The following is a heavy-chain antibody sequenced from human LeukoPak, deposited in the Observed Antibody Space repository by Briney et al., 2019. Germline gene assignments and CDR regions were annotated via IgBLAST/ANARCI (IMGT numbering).Heavy chain of an antibody. D-gene: IGHD1-1*01. CDR1: GASISSYY. J-gene: IGHJ5*02. CDR2: IYYSGST. V-gene: IGHV4-59*12. CDR3: ARVVETRLNWFDP. Sequence: SETLSLTCTVSGASISSYYCNWIRQPPGKGLEWIGSIYYSGSTYYNPSLKSRVTISVDTSKNQFSLKLSSVTAADTAVYYCARVVETRLNWFDPWGQGTLVTVSS.